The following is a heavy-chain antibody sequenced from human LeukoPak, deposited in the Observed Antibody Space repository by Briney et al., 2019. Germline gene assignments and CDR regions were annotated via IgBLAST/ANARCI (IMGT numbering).Heavy chain of an antibody. D-gene: IGHD3-22*01. Sequence: SSETLSLTCAVYGGSFSGYYWSWIRQPPGKGLEWIGEINHSGSTNYSPSLKSRVTISVDTSKNQFSLKLSSVTAADTAVYYCARGSQSGYYRSEYNWFDPWGQGTLVTVSS. CDR1: GGSFSGYY. J-gene: IGHJ5*02. V-gene: IGHV4-34*01. CDR3: ARGSQSGYYRSEYNWFDP. CDR2: INHSGST.